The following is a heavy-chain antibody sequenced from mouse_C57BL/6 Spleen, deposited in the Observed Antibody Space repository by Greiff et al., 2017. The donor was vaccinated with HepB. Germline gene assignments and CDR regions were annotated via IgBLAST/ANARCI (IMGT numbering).Heavy chain of an antibody. D-gene: IGHD1-1*01. Sequence: EVKLMESGPGLAKPSQPLSLTCSVTGYSITSDYWNWIRKFPGNKLEYMGYISYSGSTYYNPSLKSRISITRDTSKNQYYLQLNSVTTEDTATYYCASGIHYYGSSYWYFDVWGTGTTVTVSS. J-gene: IGHJ1*03. V-gene: IGHV3-8*01. CDR2: ISYSGST. CDR1: GYSITSDY. CDR3: ASGIHYYGSSYWYFDV.